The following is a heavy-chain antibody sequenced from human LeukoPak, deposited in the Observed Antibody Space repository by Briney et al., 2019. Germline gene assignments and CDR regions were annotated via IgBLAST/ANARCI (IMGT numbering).Heavy chain of an antibody. V-gene: IGHV3-66*01. Sequence: GGSLRLSCAASGFTVSSSYVSWVRQAPGKGLEWVSLIYSGGTTYYADSVRGRFIISRDNSKNTLYLQMHSLRAEDTAVYYCAKMGSYSYERYYFDYWGQGTLVTVSS. CDR3: AKMGSYSYERYYFDY. J-gene: IGHJ4*02. D-gene: IGHD5-18*01. CDR2: IYSGGTT. CDR1: GFTVSSSY.